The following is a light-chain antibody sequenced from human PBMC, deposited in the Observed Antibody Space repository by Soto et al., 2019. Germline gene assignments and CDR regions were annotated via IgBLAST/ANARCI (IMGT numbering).Light chain of an antibody. CDR1: QGISSY. Sequence: IQLTQSPSSLSASVGDRVTITCRASQGISSYLAWYQQKPGKAPKLLIYAASTLQSGVPSRFSGSGSGTDFTLTISSLQPEYFGTYYCQQLNSYPGFGQGTKLEIK. V-gene: IGKV1-9*01. CDR3: QQLNSYPG. J-gene: IGKJ2*01. CDR2: AAS.